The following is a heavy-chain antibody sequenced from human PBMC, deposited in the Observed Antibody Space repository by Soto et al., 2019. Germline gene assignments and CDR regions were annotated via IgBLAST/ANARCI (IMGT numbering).Heavy chain of an antibody. D-gene: IGHD3-22*01. CDR3: ALDGPDSSGYYYDY. CDR2: IIPIFGTA. Sequence: SVKVSCKASGGTFSSYAISWVRQAPGQGLEWMGGIIPIFGTANYAQKFQGRVTITADASTSAAYMELSSLRSEDTAVYYCALDGPDSSGYYYDYWREGPLVTVSS. J-gene: IGHJ4*02. CDR1: GGTFSSYA. V-gene: IGHV1-69*13.